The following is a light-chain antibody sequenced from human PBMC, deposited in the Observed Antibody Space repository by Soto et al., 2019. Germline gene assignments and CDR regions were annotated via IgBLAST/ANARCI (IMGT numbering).Light chain of an antibody. Sequence: EIVWTQSPATMSLSPGETATLSSRASQSISNYLVSYQQIPGQAPRLLISGASNRAPGIPARFSGSGSGADFTLTFSSLEPEDCAVYYCQQRSEWPITFGQGTRLEIK. V-gene: IGKV3-11*01. J-gene: IGKJ5*01. CDR2: GAS. CDR1: QSISNY. CDR3: QQRSEWPIT.